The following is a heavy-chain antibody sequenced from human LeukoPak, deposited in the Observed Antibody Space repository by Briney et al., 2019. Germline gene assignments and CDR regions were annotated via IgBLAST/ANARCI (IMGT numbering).Heavy chain of an antibody. D-gene: IGHD6-25*01. CDR2: IYYSGST. Sequence: SETLSLTCTVSGGSLSSGDYYWSWIRQPPGTGLEWVGYIYYSGSTYYNPSLKSRVTISVDTSKNQFSLKLSSVTAADTAVYYCARDHGQRASNRFDHWGQGTLVTVSS. V-gene: IGHV4-30-4*02. J-gene: IGHJ5*02. CDR1: GGSLSSGDYY. CDR3: ARDHGQRASNRFDH.